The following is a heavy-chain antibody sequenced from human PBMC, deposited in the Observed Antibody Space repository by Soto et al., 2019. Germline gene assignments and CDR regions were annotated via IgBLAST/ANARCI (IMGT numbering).Heavy chain of an antibody. CDR3: ARDRGGCSGGSCYPPRGGYYYYGMDV. J-gene: IGHJ6*02. CDR1: GGSFSGYY. CDR2: INHSGST. Sequence: SETLSLTCAVYGGSFSGYYWSWIRQPPGKGLEWIGEINHSGSTNYNPSLKSRVTISVDTSKNQFSLKLSSVTAADTAVYYCARDRGGCSGGSCYPPRGGYYYYGMDVWGQGTTVTVSS. V-gene: IGHV4-34*01. D-gene: IGHD2-15*01.